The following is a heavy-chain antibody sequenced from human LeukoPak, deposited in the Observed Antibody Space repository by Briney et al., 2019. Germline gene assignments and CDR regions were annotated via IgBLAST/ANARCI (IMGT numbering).Heavy chain of an antibody. Sequence: SKTLSLTCAVYGGSFSGYYWSWIRQPPGKGLEWIGEINHSGSTNYNPSLKSRVTISVDTSKNQFSLKLSSVTAADTAVYYCARVAEYQAYGMDVWGQGTTVTVSS. D-gene: IGHD2-2*01. J-gene: IGHJ6*02. CDR3: ARVAEYQAYGMDV. CDR1: GGSFSGYY. CDR2: INHSGST. V-gene: IGHV4-34*01.